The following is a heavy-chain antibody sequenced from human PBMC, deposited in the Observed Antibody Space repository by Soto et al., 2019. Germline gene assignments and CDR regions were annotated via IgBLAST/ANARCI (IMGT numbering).Heavy chain of an antibody. D-gene: IGHD2-21*02. V-gene: IGHV3-73*01. Sequence: EVHLVESGGGLVQPGGSLKLACTASGFTFSASAIHWVRQPSGKGLEWVCRMRRNADRLQAIYAAAVKGMFIISRDDSKNTAYLQMNSLKTEDTAVYFCAGVSGVTDPVDHVDSWGQGTLVTVSS. CDR2: MRRNADRLQA. CDR1: GFTFSASA. J-gene: IGHJ4*02. CDR3: AGVSGVTDPVDHVDS.